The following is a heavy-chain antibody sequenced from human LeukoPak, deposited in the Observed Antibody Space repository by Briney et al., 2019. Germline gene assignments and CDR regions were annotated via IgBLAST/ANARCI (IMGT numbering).Heavy chain of an antibody. CDR3: ARPPRDLVSAAPFPS. D-gene: IGHD2-2*01. J-gene: IGHJ1*01. V-gene: IGHV1-2*02. CDR2: ILPRSGDT. CDR1: GYTFTDYY. Sequence: ASVKVSFKASGYTFTDYYIQWVRQAPGQGLEWLGWILPRSGDTYYAQRFHGRVAMTTDTSINTAYMELSRLKPDDTGVYFCARPPRDLVSAAPFPSWGQGTLVTVSS.